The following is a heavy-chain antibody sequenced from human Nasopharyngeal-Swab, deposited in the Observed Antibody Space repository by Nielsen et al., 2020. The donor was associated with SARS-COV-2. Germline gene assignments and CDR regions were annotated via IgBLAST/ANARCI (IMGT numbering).Heavy chain of an antibody. V-gene: IGHV4-39*07. Sequence: SEILSPTCTVSGASISSSINYWGWIRQSPPKGLEWIGTVSYSGTANYNPSLNSRVTISVDTSKNQFSLKLISVTAADTAVYYCARDESGDYLGLPFDYWGQGTLVTVSS. CDR1: GASISSSINY. CDR2: VSYSGTA. CDR3: ARDESGDYLGLPFDY. J-gene: IGHJ4*02. D-gene: IGHD4-17*01.